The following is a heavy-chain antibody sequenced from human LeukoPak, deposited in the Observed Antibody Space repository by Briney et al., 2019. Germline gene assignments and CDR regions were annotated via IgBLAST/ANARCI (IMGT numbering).Heavy chain of an antibody. CDR1: GFTFSSYW. CDR2: IKSDGSST. Sequence: PGGSLRLSCAASGFTFSSYWMHWVRQAPGKGLVWVSRIKSDGSSTSYADSVKGRFTISRDDSKNTLYLQMNSLRAEDTAVYYCAREASGYSGSTRVDAFDIWGRGTMVTVSS. V-gene: IGHV3-74*01. D-gene: IGHD1-26*01. CDR3: AREASGYSGSTRVDAFDI. J-gene: IGHJ3*02.